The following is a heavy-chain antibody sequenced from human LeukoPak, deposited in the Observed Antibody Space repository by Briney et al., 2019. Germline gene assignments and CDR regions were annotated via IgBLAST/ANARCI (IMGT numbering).Heavy chain of an antibody. CDR2: INHSGST. J-gene: IGHJ4*02. D-gene: IGHD3-3*01. Sequence: SETLSLTCAVYGGSFSGYYWSWIRQPPGKGLEWIGEINHSGSTNYNPSLKSRVTISVDTSKNQFSLKLSSVTAADTAAYYCAAHDFWSGYYRYWGQGTLVTVSS. CDR3: AAHDFWSGYYRY. V-gene: IGHV4-34*01. CDR1: GGSFSGYY.